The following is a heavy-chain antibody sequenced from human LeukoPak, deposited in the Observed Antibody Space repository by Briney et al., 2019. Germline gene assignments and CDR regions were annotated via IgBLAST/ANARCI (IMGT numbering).Heavy chain of an antibody. CDR1: ARSISIGY. D-gene: IGHD4-17*01. Sequence: SQTLSLTCTVAARSISIGYCSCIRQPPGKGREWIGYSYYSGSTNINPSRKSRVTISVDTSKNQLSLKLTSVTATDTAVYYCEKRDDYGFDYWGEGTLVSVSS. V-gene: IGHV4-59*08. J-gene: IGHJ4*02. CDR2: SYYSGST. CDR3: EKRDDYGFDY.